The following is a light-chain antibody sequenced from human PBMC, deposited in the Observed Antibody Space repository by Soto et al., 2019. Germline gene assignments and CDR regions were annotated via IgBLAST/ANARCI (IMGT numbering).Light chain of an antibody. V-gene: IGKV1-5*03. J-gene: IGKJ5*01. CDR2: KAS. CDR1: QSINIW. CDR3: QQRT. Sequence: DIQMTQSPSTLPASVGDRVTITCRASQSINIWLAWYQQKPGKAPKLLIYKASTLKSGVPSRFSGSGSGTDFTLTISSLEPEDFAVYYCQQRTFGQGTRLEI.